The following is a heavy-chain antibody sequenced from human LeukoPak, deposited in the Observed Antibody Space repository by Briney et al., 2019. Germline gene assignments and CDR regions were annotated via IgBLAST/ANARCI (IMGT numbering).Heavy chain of an antibody. CDR1: GFTFSSYW. V-gene: IGHV3-7*03. CDR3: ARGYGSGSYFSSGVDC. CDR2: IKQDGSEK. Sequence: GGSLRLSCAASGFTFSSYWMSWVRQTPGKGLEWVANIKQDGSEKYYVDSVKGRFTISRDNAKNSLYLQMNSLRAEDTAVYYCARGYGSGSYFSSGVDCWGQGTLVTVSS. J-gene: IGHJ4*02. D-gene: IGHD3-10*01.